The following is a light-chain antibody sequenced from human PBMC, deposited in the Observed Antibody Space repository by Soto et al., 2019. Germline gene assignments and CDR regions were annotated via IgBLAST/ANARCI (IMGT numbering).Light chain of an antibody. CDR3: SSYTSSSTLYV. V-gene: IGLV2-14*01. CDR1: SSDVGGYNY. CDR2: DVS. J-gene: IGLJ1*01. Sequence: QTALTQPASVSGFPGQSITVSCTGTSSDVGGYNYVSWYQQHPGKAPKLMIYDVSNRPSGVSNRFSGSKSGNTASLTISGLQAEDEADYYCSSYTSSSTLYVFGTGTKVTV.